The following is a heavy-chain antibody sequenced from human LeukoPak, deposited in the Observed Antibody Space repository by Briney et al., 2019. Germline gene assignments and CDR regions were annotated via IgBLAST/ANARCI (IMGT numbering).Heavy chain of an antibody. J-gene: IGHJ4*02. D-gene: IGHD7-27*01. CDR3: TRGHWGLDY. CDR1: GFTFSDYY. V-gene: IGHV3-11*01. Sequence: GGSLRLSCVASGFTFSDYYMTWIRQAPGKGLEWVSYITNRGTVMQYADSVKGRLTISRDSAGNSLYLQMNSLKAEDTAVYYCTRGHWGLDYWGQGTLVTVSS. CDR2: ITNRGTVM.